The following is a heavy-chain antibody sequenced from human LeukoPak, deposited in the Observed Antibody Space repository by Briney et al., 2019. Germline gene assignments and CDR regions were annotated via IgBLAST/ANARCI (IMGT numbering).Heavy chain of an antibody. CDR3: ARDLAYSSSYFDY. Sequence: SETLSLTCTVSGGSISSSSYYWGWIRQPPGKGLEWIGSIYYSGSTYYNPSLKSRVTISVDTSKNQFSLKLSSVTAADTVVYYCARDLAYSSSYFDYWGQGTLVTVSS. V-gene: IGHV4-39*07. CDR2: IYYSGST. CDR1: GGSISSSSYY. D-gene: IGHD6-6*01. J-gene: IGHJ4*02.